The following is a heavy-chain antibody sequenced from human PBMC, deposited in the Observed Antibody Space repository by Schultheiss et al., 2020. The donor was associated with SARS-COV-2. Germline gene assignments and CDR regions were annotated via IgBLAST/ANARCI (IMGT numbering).Heavy chain of an antibody. V-gene: IGHV3-30*14. J-gene: IGHJ4*02. CDR1: GFTFSSYA. D-gene: IGHD5-18*01. CDR3: ARNGGYSYGYGVDY. CDR2: ISYDGSNK. Sequence: GGSLRLSCAASGFTFSSYAMHWVRQAPGKGLEWVAVISYDGSNKYYADSVKGRFTISRDNSKNMLYLQMNSLRAEDTAVYYCARNGGYSYGYGVDYWGQGTLVTVSS.